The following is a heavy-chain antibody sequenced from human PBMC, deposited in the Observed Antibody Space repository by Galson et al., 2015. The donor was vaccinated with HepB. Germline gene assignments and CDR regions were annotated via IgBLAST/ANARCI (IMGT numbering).Heavy chain of an antibody. CDR2: IIPIFGTA. D-gene: IGHD3-3*01. CDR1: GGTFSSYA. CDR3: AIFGVVINYYYYGMDV. Sequence: SVKVSCKASGGTFSSYAISWVRQAPGQGLEWMGGIIPIFGTANYAQKFQGRVTITADESTSTAYMALSSLRSEDTAVYYCAIFGVVINYYYYGMDVWGQGTTVTVSS. V-gene: IGHV1-69*13. J-gene: IGHJ6*02.